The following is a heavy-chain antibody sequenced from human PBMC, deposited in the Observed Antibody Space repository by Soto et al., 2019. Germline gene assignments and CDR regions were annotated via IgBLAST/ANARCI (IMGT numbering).Heavy chain of an antibody. CDR3: ARGRWDYYASGSYHRGNYYYYGMDV. CDR2: MNPNSGNT. D-gene: IGHD3-10*01. CDR1: GYTFTSYD. J-gene: IGHJ6*02. V-gene: IGHV1-8*01. Sequence: GASVKVSCKASGYTFTSYDINWVRQATGQGLEWMGWMNPNSGNTGYAQKFQGSVTMTRNTSISRAYMELSSLRSEDTAVYYCARGRWDYYASGSYHRGNYYYYGMDVWGQGTTVTVAS.